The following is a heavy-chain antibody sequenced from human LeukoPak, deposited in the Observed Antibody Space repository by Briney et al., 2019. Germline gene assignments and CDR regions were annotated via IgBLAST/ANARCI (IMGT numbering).Heavy chain of an antibody. D-gene: IGHD2-2*01. CDR1: GYTFTGYY. J-gene: IGHJ4*02. V-gene: IGHV1-2*02. CDR3: ARGNHNIVVVPAASWPDY. CDR2: ISPNSGGT. Sequence: ASVKVSCKASGYTFTGYYMHWVRQAPGQGLEWMGWISPNSGGTNYAQKFQGRVTMTRDTSISTAYMELSRLRSDDTAVYYCARGNHNIVVVPAASWPDYWGQGTLVTVSS.